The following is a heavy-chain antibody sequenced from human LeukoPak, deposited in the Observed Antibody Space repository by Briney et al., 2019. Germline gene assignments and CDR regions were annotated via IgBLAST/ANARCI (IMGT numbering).Heavy chain of an antibody. V-gene: IGHV1-69*05. CDR1: GGTFSSYA. J-gene: IGHJ4*02. CDR3: ARDKNPGYSYGYVGDY. D-gene: IGHD5-18*01. Sequence: SVKVSCKVSGGTFSSYAISWVRQAPGQGLEWMGRIIPIFGTANYAQKFQGRVTITTDESTSTAYMELSSLRSEDTAVYYCARDKNPGYSYGYVGDYWGQGTLVTVSS. CDR2: IIPIFGTA.